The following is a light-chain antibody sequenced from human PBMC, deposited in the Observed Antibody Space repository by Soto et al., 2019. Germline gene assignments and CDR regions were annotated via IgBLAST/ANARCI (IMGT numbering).Light chain of an antibody. Sequence: EIVMTQSPATLSVSPGERATLSCRASQNVNNYLAWYQQKPGQAPRLLIYAASTRATGIPARFSGSGSGTEFTRTISSLQSEDFAVYYCHQHNNWPLTFGGGTKVEIK. J-gene: IGKJ4*01. CDR1: QNVNNY. CDR3: HQHNNWPLT. V-gene: IGKV3-15*01. CDR2: AAS.